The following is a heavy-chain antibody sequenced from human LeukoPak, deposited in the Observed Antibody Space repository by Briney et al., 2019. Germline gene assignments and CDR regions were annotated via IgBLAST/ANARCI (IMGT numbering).Heavy chain of an antibody. D-gene: IGHD3-10*01. J-gene: IGHJ3*02. CDR1: GFTFSSYA. V-gene: IGHV3-23*01. CDR3: AKVLRGTGGAFDI. CDR2: ISGSGGST. Sequence: GGSLRLSCAASGFTFSSYAMSWVRQAPGRGLEWVSAISGSGGSTYYADSVKGRFTISRDNSKNTLYLQMNSLRAEDTAVYYCAKVLRGTGGAFDIWGQGTMVTVSS.